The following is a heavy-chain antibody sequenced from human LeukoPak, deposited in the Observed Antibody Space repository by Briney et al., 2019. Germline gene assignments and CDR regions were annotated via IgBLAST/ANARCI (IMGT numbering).Heavy chain of an antibody. CDR2: IYYSGST. Sequence: SETLSLTCTVSGGSISSSSYYWGWIRQPPGKGLEWIGSIYYSGSTYYNPSLKSRVTISVDTSKNQFSLKLSSVTAADTAVYYCARHGTMVRGTRWFDPWGQGTLVTVSS. D-gene: IGHD3-10*01. CDR3: ARHGTMVRGTRWFDP. V-gene: IGHV4-39*01. J-gene: IGHJ5*02. CDR1: GGSISSSSYY.